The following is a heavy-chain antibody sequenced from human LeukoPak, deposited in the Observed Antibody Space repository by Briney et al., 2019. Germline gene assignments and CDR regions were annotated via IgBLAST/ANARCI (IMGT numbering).Heavy chain of an antibody. D-gene: IGHD3-3*02. J-gene: IGHJ4*02. V-gene: IGHV4-59*01. CDR3: ARESSKLGAYFDY. CDR2: IYYSGST. Sequence: SETLSLTCTVSGGSISSYYWSWIRQPPGKGLEWIGYIYYSGSTNYNPSLKSRVTISVDTSKNQFSLKLSSVTAADTAVYYCARESSKLGAYFDYWGQGTLVTVSS. CDR1: GGSISSYY.